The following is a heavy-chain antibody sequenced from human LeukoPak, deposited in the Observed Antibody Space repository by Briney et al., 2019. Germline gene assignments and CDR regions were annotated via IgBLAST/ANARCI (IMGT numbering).Heavy chain of an antibody. CDR2: ISYDGSNK. CDR1: GFTFSSYG. D-gene: IGHD6-25*01. Sequence: GRSLRLSCAASGFTFSSYGMHWVRQAPGKGLEWVAVISYDGSNKYYADSVKGRFTISRDNSKNTLYLQMNSLRAEDTAVYYCAKASGIAAGGWFDPWGPGTLVTVSS. CDR3: AKASGIAAGGWFDP. V-gene: IGHV3-30*18. J-gene: IGHJ5*02.